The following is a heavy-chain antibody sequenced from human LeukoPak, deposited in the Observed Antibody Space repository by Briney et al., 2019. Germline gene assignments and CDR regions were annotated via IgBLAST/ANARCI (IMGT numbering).Heavy chain of an antibody. Sequence: PSETLSLTCAVYGGSFSGYYWSWIRQPPGKGLEWIGEINHSGSTNYNPSLKSRVTISVDTSKNQFSLKLSPVTAADTAVYYCASTTVTTFLYFDYWGQGTLVTVSS. CDR3: ASTTVTTFLYFDY. CDR1: GGSFSGYY. D-gene: IGHD4-17*01. CDR2: INHSGST. J-gene: IGHJ4*02. V-gene: IGHV4-34*01.